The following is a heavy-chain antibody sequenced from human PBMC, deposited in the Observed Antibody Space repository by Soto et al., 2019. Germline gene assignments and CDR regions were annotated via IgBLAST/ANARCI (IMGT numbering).Heavy chain of an antibody. D-gene: IGHD3-22*01. CDR2: ISSRSSYI. Sequence: EVQLVESGGGLVTPGGSLRLSCAASGFTFSSYSMNWVRQAPGKGLEWVSSISSRSSYIYDADSVKGRFTISRDNAKNSMYLQMNSRRAEDTAVYYCARNSVYSDDSSGYYYGAGYYGMDVWGQGTTVTVSS. V-gene: IGHV3-21*01. CDR1: GFTFSSYS. J-gene: IGHJ6*02. CDR3: ARNSVYSDDSSGYYYGAGYYGMDV.